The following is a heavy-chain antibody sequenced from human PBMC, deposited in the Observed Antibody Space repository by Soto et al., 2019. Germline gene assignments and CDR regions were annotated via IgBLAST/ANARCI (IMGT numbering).Heavy chain of an antibody. CDR3: ARDGFRGAPATIQWGLGLGDV. V-gene: IGHV3-33*01. CDR1: GFSFSTYG. D-gene: IGHD2-2*02. J-gene: IGHJ6*02. CDR2: IWYDGSNK. Sequence: QVQLVESGGGVVQPGRSLRLSCAASGFSFSTYGMHWVRQAPGKGLEWVAVIWYDGSNKYYADSVKGRFTVSRDNSKNSLYLQMNSLRAEDTAVYSCARDGFRGAPATIQWGLGLGDVWGQGTTVTVSS.